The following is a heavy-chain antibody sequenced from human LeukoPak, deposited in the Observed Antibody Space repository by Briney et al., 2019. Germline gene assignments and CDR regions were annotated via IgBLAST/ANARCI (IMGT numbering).Heavy chain of an antibody. CDR2: ISSRSSSI. D-gene: IGHD6-6*01. CDR1: GFNFGVYT. Sequence: GGSLRLSCAASGFNFGVYTMDWVRQAPGEGLEWVSTISSRSSSINYGDSVKGRFTISRDNAKNSLHLQMNSLRAEDTAVYYCARSGGQLVRGDFDFWGQGTLVTVSS. CDR3: ARSGGQLVRGDFDF. J-gene: IGHJ4*02. V-gene: IGHV3-21*01.